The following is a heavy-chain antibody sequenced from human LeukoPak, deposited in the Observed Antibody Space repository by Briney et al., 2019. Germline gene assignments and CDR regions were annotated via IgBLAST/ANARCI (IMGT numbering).Heavy chain of an antibody. CDR1: GGSISSRSYY. Sequence: SETLSLTCTVSGGSISSRSYYWGWIRQPPGKGLEWIGSIYYSGSTYYNPSLKSRVTISVDTSKNQFSLKLSSVTAADTAVYYCARGYFDWLSFDYWGQGTLVAVSS. J-gene: IGHJ4*02. D-gene: IGHD3-9*01. V-gene: IGHV4-39*01. CDR3: ARGYFDWLSFDY. CDR2: IYYSGST.